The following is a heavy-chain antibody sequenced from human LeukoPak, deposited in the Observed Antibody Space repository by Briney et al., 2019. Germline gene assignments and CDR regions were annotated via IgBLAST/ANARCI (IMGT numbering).Heavy chain of an antibody. V-gene: IGHV3-23*01. D-gene: IGHD5-18*01. CDR1: GFTFSSSS. CDR3: AKHTST. Sequence: GGSLRLSCAASGFTFSSSSMRWVRQAPGKGLEWVSAISGSAGTTYYADSVKGRFTISRDNSKNTLYLEMNSLRAEDSTVYYCAKHTSTWGQGTLVTVSS. CDR2: ISGSAGTT. J-gene: IGHJ4*02.